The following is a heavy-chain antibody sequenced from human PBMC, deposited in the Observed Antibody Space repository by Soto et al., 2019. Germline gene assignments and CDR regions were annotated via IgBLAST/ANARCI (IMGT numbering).Heavy chain of an antibody. CDR1: GFTFTSNS. J-gene: IGHJ4*02. CDR3: ARGRVGTAYFDY. D-gene: IGHD2-21*02. Sequence: LRLSCVASGFTFTSNSMNWVRQAPGKGLEWISYITSSSSTIYYADSVKGRITISRDNAKNSLYLQMNSLRDDDTAVYYCARGRVGTAYFDYWGQGALVTVSS. CDR2: ITSSSSTI. V-gene: IGHV3-48*02.